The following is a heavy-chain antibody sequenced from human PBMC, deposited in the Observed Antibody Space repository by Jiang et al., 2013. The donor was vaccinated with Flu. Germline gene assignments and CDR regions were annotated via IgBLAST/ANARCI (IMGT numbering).Heavy chain of an antibody. D-gene: IGHD3-22*01. J-gene: IGHJ4*02. CDR1: GFTFSRYG. CDR3: AKDKIRYHYDGSGFYFDY. V-gene: IGHV3-30*18. CDR2: ISYDGSSK. Sequence: QLVESGGGVVQPGRSLRLSCAASGFTFSRYGMHWVRQAPGKGLEWVAIISYDGSSKYYADSVKGRFTISRDNSKDTLCLQMNSLRAEDTAVYYCAKDKIRYHYDGSGFYFDYWGQGTLVTVSS.